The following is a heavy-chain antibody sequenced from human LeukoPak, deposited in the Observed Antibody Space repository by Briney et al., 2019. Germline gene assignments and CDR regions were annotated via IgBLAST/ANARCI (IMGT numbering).Heavy chain of an antibody. CDR2: IYHSGST. J-gene: IGHJ4*02. CDR3: ARGGIVGATNDY. Sequence: SETLSLTCTVSGYSISSGYYWGWIRPPPGKGLEWIGSIYHSGSTYYNPSLKSRVTISVDTSKNPFSLKLSSVTAADTAVYYCARGGIVGATNDYWGQGILVTVSS. V-gene: IGHV4-38-2*02. CDR1: GYSISSGYY. D-gene: IGHD1-26*01.